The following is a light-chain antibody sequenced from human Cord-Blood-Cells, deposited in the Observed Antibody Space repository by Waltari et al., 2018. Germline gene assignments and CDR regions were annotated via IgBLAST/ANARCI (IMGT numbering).Light chain of an antibody. CDR1: SSAVGSYNL. CDR2: EGS. J-gene: IGLJ1*01. Sequence: QSALTQPASVSGSPGQSITISCTGTSSAVGSYNLVPWYQQPPGKAPKLMIYEGSKRPSGVSNRFSGSKSGNTASLTISGLQAEDEADYYCCSYAGSSTYVFGTGTKVTVL. V-gene: IGLV2-23*01. CDR3: CSYAGSSTYV.